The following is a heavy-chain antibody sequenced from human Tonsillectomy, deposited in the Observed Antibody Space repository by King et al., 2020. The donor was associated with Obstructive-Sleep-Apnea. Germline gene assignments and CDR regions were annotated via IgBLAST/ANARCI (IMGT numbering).Heavy chain of an antibody. Sequence: QMQLQESGPGLLKPSETLSLTCTVSGGSIRSSNYYWGWIRQPPGKGLEWIGNIFYSGRSYYNSSLKSRVTISLDTSKNQFSLKLTSVTAADTAVYYCAGERAAGTNCFDPWGQGTLVTVSS. CDR3: AGERAAGTNCFDP. J-gene: IGHJ5*02. D-gene: IGHD6-13*01. CDR1: GGSIRSSNYY. CDR2: IFYSGRS. V-gene: IGHV4-39*07.